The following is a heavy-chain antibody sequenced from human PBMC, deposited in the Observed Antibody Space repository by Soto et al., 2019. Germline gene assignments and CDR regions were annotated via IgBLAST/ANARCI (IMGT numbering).Heavy chain of an antibody. V-gene: IGHV4-59*01. CDR3: ARFDLGYYFMDV. CDR1: AESFSSFP. D-gene: IGHD3-9*01. Sequence: SETLSLTCTVSAESFSSFPWSWVRQPPGKGLEWIGYTFYRGVTYYNPSLSSRATISIDTSKNQFSLSLSSVTAADSAVYFCARFDLGYYFMDVWGKGTTVTGYS. J-gene: IGHJ6*04. CDR2: TFYRGVT.